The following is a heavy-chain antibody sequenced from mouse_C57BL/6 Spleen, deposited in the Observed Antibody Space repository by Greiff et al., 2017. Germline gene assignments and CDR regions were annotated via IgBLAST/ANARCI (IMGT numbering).Heavy chain of an antibody. CDR2: IRNKANGYTT. V-gene: IGHV7-3*01. J-gene: IGHJ4*01. CDR3: ARGDYDGNAMDY. D-gene: IGHD1-1*01. Sequence: VKLMESGGGLVQPGGSLSLSCAASGFTFTDYYMSWVRQPPGKALEWLGFIRNKANGYTTEYSASVKGRFTISRDNSQRILYLQMNALRAEDSATYYCARGDYDGNAMDYWGQGTSVTVSS. CDR1: GFTFTDYY.